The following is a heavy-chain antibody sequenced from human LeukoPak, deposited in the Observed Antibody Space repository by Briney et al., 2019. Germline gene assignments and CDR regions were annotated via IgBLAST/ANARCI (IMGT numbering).Heavy chain of an antibody. CDR1: GFSFSSYW. CDR3: ARDSSGRFGTYYMDV. J-gene: IGHJ6*03. D-gene: IGHD6-19*01. Sequence: GGSLRLSCEASGFSFSSYWMNWVRQAPGMGLEWVANINQDGSEKYYVDSVKGRFTISRDNAKKSLYLQMKSLRAEDTAVCYCARDSSGRFGTYYMDVWGKGTTVTASS. V-gene: IGHV3-7*01. CDR2: INQDGSEK.